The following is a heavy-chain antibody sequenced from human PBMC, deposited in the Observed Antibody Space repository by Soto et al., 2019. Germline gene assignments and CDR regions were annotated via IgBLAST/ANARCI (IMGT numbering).Heavy chain of an antibody. V-gene: IGHV6-1*01. Sequence: PSQTLSLTCAISGDSVSSKTAAWNWLRSSPSRGLEWLGRTYYRSNWRHDYAVSVKSRITVNPDTSKNHFSLQLSSVTPDDTAVYYSARGVAGSGFDLWGQGTLVTVSS. CDR1: GDSVSSKTAA. J-gene: IGHJ4*02. D-gene: IGHD6-19*01. CDR3: ARGVAGSGFDL. CDR2: TYYRSNWRH.